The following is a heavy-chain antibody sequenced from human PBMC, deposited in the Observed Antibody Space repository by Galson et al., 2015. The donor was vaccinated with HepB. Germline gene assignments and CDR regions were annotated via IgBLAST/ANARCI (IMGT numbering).Heavy chain of an antibody. D-gene: IGHD3-22*01. V-gene: IGHV3-30*03. CDR2: TSYDGSTT. J-gene: IGHJ3*01. CDR1: GLHFSSNW. Sequence: SLRLSCAASGLHFSSNWMHWARQAPGKGLEWIAVTSYDGSTTYYADSVKGRFTISRDNSKNILYLQMNNLRLADTAVYYCARWSHSSGSFDVWGQGTMVTVSS. CDR3: ARWSHSSGSFDV.